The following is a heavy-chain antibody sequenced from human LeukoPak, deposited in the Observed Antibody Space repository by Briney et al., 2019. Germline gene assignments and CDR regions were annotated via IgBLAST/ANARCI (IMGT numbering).Heavy chain of an antibody. Sequence: GGSLRLSCAASGFTFSNYWMSWVRQAPGKGLEWVANINQDGSEENYVDSVKGRFTISRDNAKKSLYLQMNSLRAEDTAVYYCARDPDEWEVPIDSWGQGTLVTVSS. CDR2: INQDGSEE. J-gene: IGHJ4*02. V-gene: IGHV3-7*01. CDR3: ARDPDEWEVPIDS. D-gene: IGHD1-26*01. CDR1: GFTFSNYW.